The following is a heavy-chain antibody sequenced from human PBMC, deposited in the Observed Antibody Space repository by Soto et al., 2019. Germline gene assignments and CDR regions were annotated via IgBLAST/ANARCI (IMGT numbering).Heavy chain of an antibody. CDR2: IIPISRTT. D-gene: IGHD2-21*01. V-gene: IGHV1-69*12. J-gene: IGHJ4*02. Sequence: VQLVQSGAEVKKPGSSVKVSCKASGGTFNSIAFNWVRQAPGQGLEWLGGIIPISRTTIYSHKFQGRVPIRADEAAISGYLELSILRFEDTAVYFCGEGFRGYDQWCEGTQVTISS. CDR1: GGTFNSIA. CDR3: GEGFRGYDQ.